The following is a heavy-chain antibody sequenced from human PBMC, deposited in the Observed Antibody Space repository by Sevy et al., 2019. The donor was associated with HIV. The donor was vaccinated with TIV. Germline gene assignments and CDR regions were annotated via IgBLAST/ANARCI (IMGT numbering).Heavy chain of an antibody. J-gene: IGHJ3*02. V-gene: IGHV3-7*01. CDR2: IKQDGSEK. Sequence: GGSLRLSCAASGFTFSSYWMSWVRQAPGKGLEWVANIKQDGSEKYYVDSVKGRFTISRDNAKNSLYLQMNSLRAEDTAVYYCASVGTNDSSCDAFDIWGQGTMVTVSS. D-gene: IGHD3-22*01. CDR3: ASVGTNDSSCDAFDI. CDR1: GFTFSSYW.